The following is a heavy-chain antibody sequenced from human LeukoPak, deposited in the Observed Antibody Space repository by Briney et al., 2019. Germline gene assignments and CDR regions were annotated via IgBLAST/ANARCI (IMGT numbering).Heavy chain of an antibody. V-gene: IGHV3-21*01. CDR2: ISSSSSYI. J-gene: IGHJ4*02. CDR1: GFTFSSYS. D-gene: IGHD3-10*01. CDR3: ARGQLLWFGELEDDY. Sequence: KTGGSLRLSCAASGFTFSSYSMNWVRQAPGKGLEWVSSISSSSSYIYYADSVKGRFTISRDNAKNSLYLQMNSLRAEDTAVYYCARGQLLWFGELEDDYWGQGTLVTVSS.